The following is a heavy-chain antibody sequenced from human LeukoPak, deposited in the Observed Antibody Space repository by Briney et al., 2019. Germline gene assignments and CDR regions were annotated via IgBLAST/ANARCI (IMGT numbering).Heavy chain of an antibody. V-gene: IGHV1-2*02. D-gene: IGHD3-22*01. CDR3: ATGFGIYYYDSSGYLNAFDI. CDR1: GYTFTGYY. Sequence: ASVKVSCKASGYTFTGYYMHWVRQAPGQGLEWMGWINPNSGGTNYAQKFQGRVTMTRDTSISTAYMELSSLRSEDTAVYYCATGFGIYYYDSSGYLNAFDIWGQGTMVTVSS. J-gene: IGHJ3*02. CDR2: INPNSGGT.